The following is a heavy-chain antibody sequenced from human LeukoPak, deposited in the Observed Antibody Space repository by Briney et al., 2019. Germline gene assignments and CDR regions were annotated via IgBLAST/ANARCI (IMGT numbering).Heavy chain of an antibody. CDR2: ISGSGGST. D-gene: IGHD2-15*01. CDR1: GFTFSSYA. CDR3: AKLSRRVVVAANDY. Sequence: PGGSLRVSCAASGFTFSSYAMSWVRQAPGKGLEWVSAISGSGGSTYYADSVKGRFTISRDNSKNTLYLQMNSLRAEDTAVYYCAKLSRRVVVAANDYWGQGTLVTVSS. J-gene: IGHJ4*02. V-gene: IGHV3-23*01.